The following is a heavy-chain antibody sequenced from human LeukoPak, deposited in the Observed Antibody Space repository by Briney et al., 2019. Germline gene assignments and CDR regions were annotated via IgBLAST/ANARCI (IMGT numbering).Heavy chain of an antibody. J-gene: IGHJ4*02. D-gene: IGHD5-24*01. CDR1: GYTFTSYG. Sequence: ASVKVSCKASGYTFTSYGINWVRQATGQGLEWMGWMNPNSGNTGYAQKFQGRVTMTRNTSISTAYMELSSLRSEDTAVYYCARLEMATTVGFDYWGQGTLVTVSS. CDR2: MNPNSGNT. CDR3: ARLEMATTVGFDY. V-gene: IGHV1-8*02.